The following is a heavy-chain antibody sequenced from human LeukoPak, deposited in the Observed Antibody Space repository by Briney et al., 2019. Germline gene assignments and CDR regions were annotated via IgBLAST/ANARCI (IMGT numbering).Heavy chain of an antibody. CDR1: SDSISPYY. D-gene: IGHD5-24*01. J-gene: IGHJ4*02. CDR3: ARSEEMAALFDY. V-gene: IGHV4-59*01. Sequence: SSETLSLTCTVSSDSISPYYWSWIRQSPGTGLEWIGCVYYSGSTTYNPSLKSRVTISIDTSKNQFSLKLTSVTAADTAMYYCARSEEMAALFDYWGQGTLVTVSS. CDR2: VYYSGST.